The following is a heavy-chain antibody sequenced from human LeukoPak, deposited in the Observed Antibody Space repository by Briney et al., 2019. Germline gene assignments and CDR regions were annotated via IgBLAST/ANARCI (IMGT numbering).Heavy chain of an antibody. Sequence: SETLSLTCSVSGASTRNYYWACLRQPPGKPLEWIGQIYHSGTTHYNPSLKSRLSFSLDMSENQFSLKLTSVSAADTAVYYCARFRHDEGEVYPTYNYFDPWGQGTLVTVSS. D-gene: IGHD5-24*01. CDR2: IYHSGTT. J-gene: IGHJ5*02. CDR3: ARFRHDEGEVYPTYNYFDP. V-gene: IGHV4-59*01. CDR1: GASTRNYY.